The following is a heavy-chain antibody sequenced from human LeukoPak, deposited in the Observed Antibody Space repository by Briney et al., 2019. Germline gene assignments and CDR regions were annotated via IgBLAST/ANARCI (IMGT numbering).Heavy chain of an antibody. CDR2: IYYSGST. Sequence: SETLSLTCTVSGGSISSYYWSWIRQPPGKGLEWIGYIYYSGSTYYNPSLKSRVTISVDTSKNQFSLKLSSVTAADTAVYYCASSTTVVTNFDYWGQGTLVTVSS. CDR3: ASSTTVVTNFDY. D-gene: IGHD4-23*01. J-gene: IGHJ4*02. CDR1: GGSISSYY. V-gene: IGHV4-59*06.